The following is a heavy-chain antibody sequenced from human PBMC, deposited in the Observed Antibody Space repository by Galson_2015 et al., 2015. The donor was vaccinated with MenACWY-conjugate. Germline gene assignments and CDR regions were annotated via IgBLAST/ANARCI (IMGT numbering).Heavy chain of an antibody. J-gene: IGHJ4*02. CDR1: GGSISSSSYY. Sequence: SETLSLTCTVSGGSISSSSYYWGWIRQPPGKGLEWIGSIYYSGSTYYNPSLKSRVTISVDTSKNQFSLKLSSVTAADTAVYYCARDRIAVADDNFDYWGQGTLV. D-gene: IGHD6-19*01. V-gene: IGHV4-39*07. CDR2: IYYSGST. CDR3: ARDRIAVADDNFDY.